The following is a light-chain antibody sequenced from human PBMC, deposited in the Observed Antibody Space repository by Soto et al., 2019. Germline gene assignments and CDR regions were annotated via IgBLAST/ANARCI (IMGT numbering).Light chain of an antibody. CDR1: HSLLHSNGYNY. CDR2: LGS. CDR3: MQALRAPPT. V-gene: IGKV2-28*01. Sequence: DILMTQSPLSLPVTPGEPSSISCSSSHSLLHSNGYNYLDWYLQKPGQSPQLLIYLGSNRASGVPDRFSGSGSGTDFTLKISRVEAEDVGVYHCMQALRAPPTFGQGTKVDIK. J-gene: IGKJ1*01.